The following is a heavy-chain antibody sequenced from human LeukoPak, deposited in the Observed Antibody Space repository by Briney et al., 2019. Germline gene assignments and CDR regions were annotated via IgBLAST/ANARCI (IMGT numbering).Heavy chain of an antibody. CDR3: ATHYSDYYDSSGYFDY. CDR2: FDPEDGET. Sequence: ASVKVSCKVSGYTLTELSMHWVRQAPGKGLEWMGGFDPEDGETIYAQKFQGRVTMTEDTSTDTAYMELSSLRSEDTAVYYCATHYSDYYDSSGYFDYWGQGTLVTVSS. V-gene: IGHV1-24*01. J-gene: IGHJ4*02. CDR1: GYTLTELS. D-gene: IGHD3-22*01.